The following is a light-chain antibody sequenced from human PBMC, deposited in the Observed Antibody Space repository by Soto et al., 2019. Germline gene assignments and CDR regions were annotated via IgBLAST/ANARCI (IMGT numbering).Light chain of an antibody. CDR1: QAISSF. J-gene: IGKJ2*02. Sequence: DIQLTQSPSFLSASVGDRVTITCRASQAISSFLAWYQQKPGRAPKLLIYAASTLQSGVPSRFSGSGSGTEFTRTISSLQTDDFATYYCQQLNSYPRGTFGQGTKLEIK. V-gene: IGKV1-9*01. CDR2: AAS. CDR3: QQLNSYPRGT.